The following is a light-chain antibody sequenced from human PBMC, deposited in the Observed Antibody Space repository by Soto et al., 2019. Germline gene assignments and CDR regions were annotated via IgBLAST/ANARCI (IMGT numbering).Light chain of an antibody. Sequence: QSALTQPPSASGSPGQSVTISCTGTSSDVGGYNFVSWYQQHPGKAPKLLIYEVSTRPSGVPDRFSGSKSDNTASLTVSGLQAEDEADYYCSSFAGGNNLLFGGGTKLTVL. V-gene: IGLV2-8*01. CDR3: SSFAGGNNLL. CDR1: SSDVGGYNF. J-gene: IGLJ2*01. CDR2: EVS.